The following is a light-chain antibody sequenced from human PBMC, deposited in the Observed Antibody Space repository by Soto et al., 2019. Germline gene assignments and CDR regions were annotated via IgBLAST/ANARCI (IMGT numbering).Light chain of an antibody. V-gene: IGKV3-20*01. CDR1: QTVTSGY. Sequence: EIVLTQSPDTLSLSPGERATLLCRASQTVTSGYLAWYQQKPGQAPRLLIYGASSRATGIPDRFSGSGSGTDFTLTISRLEPEDFAVYYCQQYGSSPPTFGQGTKVDIK. CDR3: QQYGSSPPT. CDR2: GAS. J-gene: IGKJ1*01.